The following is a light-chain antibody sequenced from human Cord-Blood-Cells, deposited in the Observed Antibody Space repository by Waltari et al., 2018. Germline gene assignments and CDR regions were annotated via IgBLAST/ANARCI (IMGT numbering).Light chain of an antibody. Sequence: QLVLTQSPSASASLGASVKLTCTLSSGHSSYAIAWHQQQPEKGPRYLMKLNSAGSHSKGDGIPDPFSGSSSGAERYLTISSLQSEDEADYYCQTWGTGIRVFGGGTKLTVL. J-gene: IGLJ3*02. CDR2: LNSAGSH. CDR3: QTWGTGIRV. CDR1: SGHSSYA. V-gene: IGLV4-69*01.